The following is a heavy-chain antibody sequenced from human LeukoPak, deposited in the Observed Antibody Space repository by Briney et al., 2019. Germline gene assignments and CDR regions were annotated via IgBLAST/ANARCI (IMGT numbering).Heavy chain of an antibody. CDR3: ARQRTTQLYSSGWYAVGAFDI. CDR1: GGSFSGYY. Sequence: SETLSLTCAVYGGSFSGYYWSWIRQPPGKGLEWIGEINHSGSTNYNPSLKSRFTISVDTSKNQFSLKLSSVTAADTAVYYCARQRTTQLYSSGWYAVGAFDIWGQGTMVTVSS. CDR2: INHSGST. J-gene: IGHJ3*02. D-gene: IGHD6-19*01. V-gene: IGHV4-34*01.